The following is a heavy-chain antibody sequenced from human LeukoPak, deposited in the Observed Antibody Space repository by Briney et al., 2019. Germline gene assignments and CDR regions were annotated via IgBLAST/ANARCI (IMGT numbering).Heavy chain of an antibody. CDR3: ARGGARSHYYYMDV. J-gene: IGHJ6*03. CDR1: GGTFSSYA. V-gene: IGHV1-69*05. CDR2: IIPIFGTA. Sequence: GASVKVTCKASGGTFSSYAISWVRQAPGQGLEWMGGIIPIFGTANYAQKFQGRVTITTDESTSTAYMELSSLRSEDTAVYYCARGGARSHYYYMDVWGKGTTVTVSS.